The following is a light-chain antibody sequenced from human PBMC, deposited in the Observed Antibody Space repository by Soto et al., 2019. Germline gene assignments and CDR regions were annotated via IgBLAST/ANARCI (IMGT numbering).Light chain of an antibody. CDR3: CSYAGSDDV. CDR2: DVS. J-gene: IGLJ1*01. Sequence: QSSLTQPRSVSVSPGQSVTISCTGTSSDVGGYNYVSWYQQHPGKAPKLMIYDVSKRPSGVPDRFSGSKSGNPASLTISGLQAEDEADYYCCSYAGSDDVFGTGTKLTVL. V-gene: IGLV2-11*01. CDR1: SSDVGGYNY.